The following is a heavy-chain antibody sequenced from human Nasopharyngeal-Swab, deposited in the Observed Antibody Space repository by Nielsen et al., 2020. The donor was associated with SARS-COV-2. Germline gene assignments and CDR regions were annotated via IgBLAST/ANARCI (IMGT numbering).Heavy chain of an antibody. V-gene: IGHV1-69*13. CDR3: ARVSGYCSSTSCYTGGIDY. CDR1: GGTFSSYA. Sequence: SVKVSRKASGGTFSSYAISWVRQAPGQGLEWMGGIIPIFGTANYAQKFQGRVTITADESTSTAYMELSSLRSEDTAVYYCARVSGYCSSTSCYTGGIDYWGQGTLVTVSS. CDR2: IIPIFGTA. J-gene: IGHJ4*02. D-gene: IGHD2-2*02.